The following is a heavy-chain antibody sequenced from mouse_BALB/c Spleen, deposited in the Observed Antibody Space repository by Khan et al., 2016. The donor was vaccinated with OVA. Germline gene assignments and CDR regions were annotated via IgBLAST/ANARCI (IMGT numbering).Heavy chain of an antibody. CDR2: LGPGSGST. V-gene: IGHV1S41*01. D-gene: IGHD1-1*01. J-gene: IGHJ4*01. CDR3: ARAKYYGGSLYAMDY. CDR1: GYTFTSYW. Sequence: DLVKPGASVKLSCKASGYTFTSYWIYWIKQRPGEGLEWIGRLGPGSGSTYYNEMIKDKATLTVDTSSSTSYIQISSLSSEDSAVDFCARAKYYGGSLYAMDYWGQGTSVTVSS.